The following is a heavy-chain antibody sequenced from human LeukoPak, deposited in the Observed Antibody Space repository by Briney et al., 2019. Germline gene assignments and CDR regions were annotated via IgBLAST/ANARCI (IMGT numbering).Heavy chain of an antibody. D-gene: IGHD2-8*01. CDR3: AGAPNTYYFDY. CDR1: GGFISSYY. CDR2: ISTTGST. J-gene: IGHJ4*02. Sequence: SETLSLTCTVSGGFISSYYWSWFRQSAGKGLEWIGRISTTGSTNYNPSLKSRVTMSLDTSKNQFSLRVSSVTAADTAVYYCAGAPNTYYFDYWGQGTLVTVSS. V-gene: IGHV4-4*07.